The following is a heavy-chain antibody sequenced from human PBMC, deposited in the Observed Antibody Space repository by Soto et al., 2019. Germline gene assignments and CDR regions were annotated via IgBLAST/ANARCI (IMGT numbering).Heavy chain of an antibody. Sequence: ASVKVSCKASGGTFSSYAIDWVRQAPGQGLEWMGGIIPIFGTANYAQKFQGRVTITADKSTSTAYMELSSLRSEDTAVYYCARVAHYDFWSGFASGYYYGMDVWGQGTTVTVSS. CDR3: ARVAHYDFWSGFASGYYYGMDV. J-gene: IGHJ6*02. CDR1: GGTFSSYA. V-gene: IGHV1-69*06. D-gene: IGHD3-3*01. CDR2: IIPIFGTA.